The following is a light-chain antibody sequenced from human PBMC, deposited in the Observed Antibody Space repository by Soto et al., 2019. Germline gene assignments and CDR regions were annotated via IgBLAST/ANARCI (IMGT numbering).Light chain of an antibody. J-gene: IGKJ1*01. CDR1: QSVSSN. CDR3: QQYNNWPPGK. V-gene: IGKV3-15*01. CDR2: GAS. Sequence: EIVMTQSPATLSVSPGERATLSCRASQSVSSNLAWYQQKPGQAPRLLIYGASTRATGIPARFSGSGSGTEFTLTLSSRQSEDFAVYYCQQYNNWPPGKFGQGTKVEIK.